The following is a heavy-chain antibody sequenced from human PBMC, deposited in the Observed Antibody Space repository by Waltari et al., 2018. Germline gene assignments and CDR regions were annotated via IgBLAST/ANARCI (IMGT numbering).Heavy chain of an antibody. V-gene: IGHV3-7*01. J-gene: IGHJ6*03. CDR1: GFTFSSSW. CDR3: ARVIEELWFGELLNYMDV. D-gene: IGHD3-10*01. CDR2: IKQDGSEK. Sequence: EVQLVESGGGLVQPGGSLRLSCAASGFTFSSSWMSWVRQAPGKGLEWVANIKQDGSEKYYVDSVKGRFTISRDNAKNSLYLQMNSLRAEDTAVYYCARVIEELWFGELLNYMDVWGKGTTVTISS.